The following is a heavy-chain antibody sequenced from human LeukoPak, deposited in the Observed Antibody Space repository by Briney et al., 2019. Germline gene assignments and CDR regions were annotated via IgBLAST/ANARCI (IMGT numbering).Heavy chain of an antibody. Sequence: PGGSLRLSCAASGFIFNKYTMNWVRQAPGKGLEWLSYISDRHVTYYADSVKGRFTISRDNAKNSLRLQMNNLRAADTAVYFCATSALAVWGQGTVVTVSS. V-gene: IGHV3-48*01. J-gene: IGHJ4*02. CDR3: ATSALAV. D-gene: IGHD2-15*01. CDR2: ISDRHVT. CDR1: GFIFNKYT.